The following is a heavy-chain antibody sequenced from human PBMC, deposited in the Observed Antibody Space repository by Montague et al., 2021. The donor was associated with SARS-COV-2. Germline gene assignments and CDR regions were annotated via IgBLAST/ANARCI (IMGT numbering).Heavy chain of an antibody. CDR3: ARGYDYVWGSYRYLHRFDP. V-gene: IGHV4-34*01. D-gene: IGHD3-16*02. CDR1: GGSFSGYY. Sequence: SETLSLTCAVYGGSFSGYYWSWIRQPPGKGLEWIGEINHSGSTNYNPSLKSRATISVDTSKNQFSLKLSSVTAADTAVYYCARGYDYVWGSYRYLHRFDPWGQGTLVTVSS. CDR2: INHSGST. J-gene: IGHJ5*02.